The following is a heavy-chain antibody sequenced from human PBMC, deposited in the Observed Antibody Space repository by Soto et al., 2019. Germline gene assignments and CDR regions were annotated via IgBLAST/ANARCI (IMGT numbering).Heavy chain of an antibody. Sequence: ASVKVSCKVSGYRFPSYGINWVRQAPGQGLEWVGWVNPDNHNTNYAQNFQHRVSLTTDTSTNTAFLELRGLRSDDTAVYYCARVRFGDLFDYWGQGXLVTVSS. CDR3: ARVRFGDLFDY. CDR1: GYRFPSYG. CDR2: VNPDNHNT. D-gene: IGHD3-16*01. V-gene: IGHV1-18*01. J-gene: IGHJ4*02.